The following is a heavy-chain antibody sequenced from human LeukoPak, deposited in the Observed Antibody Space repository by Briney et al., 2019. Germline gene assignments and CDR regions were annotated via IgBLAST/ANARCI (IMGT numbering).Heavy chain of an antibody. CDR1: GGSISRYY. J-gene: IGHJ4*02. CDR3: ARGFRGASFDY. D-gene: IGHD1-26*01. V-gene: IGHV4-59*01. CDR2: IYFSGST. Sequence: PSETLSLTCTLSGGSISRYYWAWIRQPPGKGLEWIGNIYFSGSTNYNPSLKSRVTISEDTSKKQFSLNVSSVTAADTAVYYCARGFRGASFDYWGQGTLVTVSS.